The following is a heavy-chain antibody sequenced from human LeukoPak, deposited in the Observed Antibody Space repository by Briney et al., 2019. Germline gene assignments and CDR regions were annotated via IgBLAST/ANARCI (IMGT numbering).Heavy chain of an antibody. V-gene: IGHV1-46*01. D-gene: IGHD6-19*01. Sequence: ASVKVSCKASGYTFTSYYMHWVRQAPGQGLEWMGIINPSGDSTSYAQKFQGRVTMTRDTSTSTVYMELSSLRSEDTAVYYCAREVVAVAGRYYFDYWGQGTLVTVSS. CDR1: GYTFTSYY. CDR2: INPSGDST. J-gene: IGHJ4*02. CDR3: AREVVAVAGRYYFDY.